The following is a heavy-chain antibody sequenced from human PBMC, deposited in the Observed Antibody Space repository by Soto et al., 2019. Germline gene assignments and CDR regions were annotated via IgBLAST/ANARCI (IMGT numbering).Heavy chain of an antibody. D-gene: IGHD6-19*01. J-gene: IGHJ3*02. CDR1: GGTFSSYT. CDR2: IVPILGIG. CDR3: AREIAVAGKTSDVFDI. V-gene: IGHV1-69*02. Sequence: SVKVSCKASGGTFSSYTFSWVRQAPGQGLEWMGRIVPILGIGNYAQKFQGSVTITADKSTSTAYMELSSLRSEDTAVYYCAREIAVAGKTSDVFDIWGQGTMVTVPS.